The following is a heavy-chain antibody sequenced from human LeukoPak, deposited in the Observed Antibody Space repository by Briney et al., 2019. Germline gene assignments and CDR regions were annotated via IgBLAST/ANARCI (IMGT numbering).Heavy chain of an antibody. CDR2: INHTGST. CDR1: GGSLSGAY. D-gene: IGHD2-2*01. V-gene: IGHV4-34*01. CDR3: ARGRVRLARPYAL. J-gene: IGHJ6*01. Sequence: SSETLSLTCTVQGGSLSGAYWTWIRQPPGKGLEWIGEINHTGSTNYNPSFKSRVTMSADTPKNQFSLNLTSVTAADTALYYFARGRVRLARPYALWGQAAMVAVCS.